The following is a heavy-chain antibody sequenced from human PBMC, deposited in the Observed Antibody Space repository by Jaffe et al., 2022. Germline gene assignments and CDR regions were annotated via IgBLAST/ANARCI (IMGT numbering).Heavy chain of an antibody. J-gene: IGHJ4*02. V-gene: IGHV1-46*01. CDR3: ARGPRDDILTGYGVGTSFDY. Sequence: QVQLVQSGAEVKKPGASVKVSCKASGYTFTSYYMHWVRQAPGQGLEWMGIINPSGGSTSYAQKFQGRVTMTRDTSTSTVYMELSSLRSEDTAVYYCARGPRDDILTGYGVGTSFDYWGQGTLVTVSS. D-gene: IGHD3-9*01. CDR1: GYTFTSYY. CDR2: INPSGGST.